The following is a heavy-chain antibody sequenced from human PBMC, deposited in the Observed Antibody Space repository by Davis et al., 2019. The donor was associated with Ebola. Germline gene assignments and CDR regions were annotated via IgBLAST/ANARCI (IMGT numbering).Heavy chain of an antibody. Sequence: GESLKISCAASGFTFSSYAMSWVRTPPGKGLEWVSAITGSGSLTGYADSVKGRFTISRDNSKNTLNMQMNSLRVEDTAVYYCATRGSSREFDYWGQGTLVSVS. D-gene: IGHD6-13*01. CDR3: ATRGSSREFDY. V-gene: IGHV3-23*01. J-gene: IGHJ4*02. CDR2: ITGSGSLT. CDR1: GFTFSSYA.